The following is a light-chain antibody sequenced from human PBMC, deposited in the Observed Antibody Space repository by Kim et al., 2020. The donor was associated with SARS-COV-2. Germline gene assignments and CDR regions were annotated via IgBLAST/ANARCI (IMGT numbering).Light chain of an antibody. J-gene: IGKJ1*01. CDR3: HQHAAAPWT. Sequence: EIVLTQSPGTLSLSPGKTATLACRASQIVGNNYLAWYHQKPGQAPRLLIHTASIRATGIPDRFRGSGSGTDFTLTISRLEPEDFAVFYCHQHAAAPWTFGQGTKVDIK. CDR1: QIVGNNY. CDR2: TAS. V-gene: IGKV3-20*01.